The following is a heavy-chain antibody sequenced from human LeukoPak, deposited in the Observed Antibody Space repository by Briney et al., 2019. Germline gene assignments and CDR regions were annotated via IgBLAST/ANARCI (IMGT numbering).Heavy chain of an antibody. Sequence: SETLSLTCTVSGGSISSYYWSWIRQRPGTGLECIGYIYNSGSTNYNPSLKSRVSISVDTSKNQFSLKLSSVTAADTAVYYCARSAIDAFDIWGQGTMVTVSS. CDR3: ARSAIDAFDI. CDR1: GGSISSYY. CDR2: IYNSGST. D-gene: IGHD6-25*01. J-gene: IGHJ3*02. V-gene: IGHV4-59*08.